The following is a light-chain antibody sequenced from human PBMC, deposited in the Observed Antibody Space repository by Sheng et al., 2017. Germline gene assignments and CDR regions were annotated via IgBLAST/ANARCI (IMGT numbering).Light chain of an antibody. V-gene: IGKV1-27*01. Sequence: DIQMTQSPSSLSASVGDRVTITCRASQAISNYLAWYQQKPGKPPKFLIYAASTLHSGVPSRFSGSGSGTDFTLTISSLQPDDYAIYYCQQYDSYPGTFGLGTKVEVK. CDR3: QQYDSYPGT. J-gene: IGKJ1*01. CDR1: QAISNY. CDR2: AAS.